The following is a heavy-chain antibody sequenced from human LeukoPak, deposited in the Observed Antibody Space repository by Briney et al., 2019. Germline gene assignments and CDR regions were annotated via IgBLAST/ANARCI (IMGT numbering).Heavy chain of an antibody. CDR3: AVVPAAMGALGYFQH. CDR2: INPNSGGT. V-gene: IGHV1-2*02. J-gene: IGHJ1*01. Sequence: ASVKVSCKASGYTFTGYYMHWVRQAPGQGLEWMGWINPNSGGTNYAQKFQGRVTMTRDTSISTAYMELSRLRSDDTAVYYCAVVPAAMGALGYFQHWGQGTLVTVSS. D-gene: IGHD2-2*01. CDR1: GYTFTGYY.